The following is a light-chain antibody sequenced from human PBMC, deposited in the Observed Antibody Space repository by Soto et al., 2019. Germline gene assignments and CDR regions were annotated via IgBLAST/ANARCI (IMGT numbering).Light chain of an antibody. CDR3: HTGGTAPL. Sequence: QSVLTQYPSASASLGASVTLTCTLSNGHSSFAIAWHQQQPEKGPRYLMKLNNDGSLNKGDGIPDRFSASSSGAERYLTISNLQSDDEADYYCHTGGTAPLFGGGTKLTVL. CDR2: LNNDGSL. J-gene: IGLJ2*01. V-gene: IGLV4-69*01. CDR1: NGHSSFA.